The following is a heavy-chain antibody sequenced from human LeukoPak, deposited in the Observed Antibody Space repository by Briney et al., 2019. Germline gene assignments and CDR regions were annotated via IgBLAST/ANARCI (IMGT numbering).Heavy chain of an antibody. V-gene: IGHV4-59*12. D-gene: IGHD3-3*01. Sequence: PSETLSLTCTVSGGSIGSYYWNWIRQPPGKGLEYIGYIYYSGSANYNPSLKGRVTISVDTSKNQFSLKLSSVTAADTAVYYCAREFGITIFGVVSYAFDIWGQGTMVTVSS. CDR2: IYYSGSA. CDR1: GGSIGSYY. CDR3: AREFGITIFGVVSYAFDI. J-gene: IGHJ3*02.